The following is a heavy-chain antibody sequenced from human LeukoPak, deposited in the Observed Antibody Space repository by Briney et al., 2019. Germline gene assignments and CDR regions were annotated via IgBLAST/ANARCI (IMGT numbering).Heavy chain of an antibody. V-gene: IGHV3-30*18. D-gene: IGHD3-10*01. CDR3: AKLAYYYGSGGDYFDY. CDR2: ISYDGSNK. Sequence: GRSLRLSCAASGFTFSSYGMHWVRQAPGKGLEWVAVISYDGSNKYYADSVKGRFTISRDNSKSTLYLQMNSLRAEDTAVYYCAKLAYYYGSGGDYFDYWGQGTLVTVSS. CDR1: GFTFSSYG. J-gene: IGHJ4*02.